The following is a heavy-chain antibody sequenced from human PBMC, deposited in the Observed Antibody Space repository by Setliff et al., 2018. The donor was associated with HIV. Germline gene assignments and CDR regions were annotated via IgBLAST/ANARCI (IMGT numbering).Heavy chain of an antibody. CDR1: GFTFGDYA. CDR3: ARAYNVYDYRFDSSGYDY. Sequence: LRLSCTAAGFTFGDYAMSWVRQAPGKGLEWVSNTKYDGSESYYVDSVKGRFSASTDNAKNSLFLQMNSLKAEDTAVYYCARAYNVYDYRFDSSGYDYWGQGTLVTVSS. CDR2: TKYDGSES. J-gene: IGHJ4*02. V-gene: IGHV3-7*03. D-gene: IGHD3-22*01.